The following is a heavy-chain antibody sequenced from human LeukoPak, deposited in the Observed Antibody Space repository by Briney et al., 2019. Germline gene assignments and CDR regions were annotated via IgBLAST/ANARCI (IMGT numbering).Heavy chain of an antibody. CDR3: ARAVDCSGGSCYLDAFDI. CDR2: IYYSGST. J-gene: IGHJ3*02. V-gene: IGHV4-39*07. CDR1: GGSISSSSYY. D-gene: IGHD2-15*01. Sequence: SETLSLTCTVSGGSISSSSYYWGWIRQPLGKGLEWMGSIYYSGSTYYNPSLKSRVTISVDTSKNQFSLKLSSVTAADTAVYYCARAVDCSGGSCYLDAFDIWGQGTMVTVSS.